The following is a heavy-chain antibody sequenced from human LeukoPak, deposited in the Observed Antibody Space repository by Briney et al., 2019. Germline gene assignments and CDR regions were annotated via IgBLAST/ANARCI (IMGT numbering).Heavy chain of an antibody. CDR2: TRNKDNSYIT. V-gene: IGHV3-72*01. Sequence: GGSLRLPCAASGFTVSNYYMSWVRQAPGKGLEWVGRTRNKDNSYITEYAESVKDRFTISRDDSKNSLDLQINSLKTDDTAVYYCARGHYCSSTSCYLPQYYFDYWGQGTMVTVSS. D-gene: IGHD2-2*01. CDR3: ARGHYCSSTSCYLPQYYFDY. CDR1: GFTVSNYY. J-gene: IGHJ4*02.